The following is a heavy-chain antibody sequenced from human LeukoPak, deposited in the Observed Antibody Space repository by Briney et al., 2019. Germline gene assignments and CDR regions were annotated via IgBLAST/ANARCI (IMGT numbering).Heavy chain of an antibody. Sequence: GASVKVSCKASGYTFTSYGISWVRQAPGQGLEWMGWISAYNGNTNYAQKLQGRVTMTTDTSTSTAYMELRSLRSDDTAVYYCARELDIHFDWLLGFGYYYGMDVWGQGTTVTVSS. CDR1: GYTFTSYG. CDR3: ARELDIHFDWLLGFGYYYGMDV. D-gene: IGHD3-9*01. CDR2: ISAYNGNT. V-gene: IGHV1-18*01. J-gene: IGHJ6*02.